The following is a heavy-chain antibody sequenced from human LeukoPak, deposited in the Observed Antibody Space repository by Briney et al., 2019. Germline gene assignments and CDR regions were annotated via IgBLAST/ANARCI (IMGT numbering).Heavy chain of an antibody. Sequence: SETLSLTCAVYGGSFSGYYWSWIRQPPGKGLEWIGEINHSGSTNYNPSLKSRVTISVDTSKNHFSLKLSSVTAADTAVYYCARSPDYYGSGSYLVSYYFDYWGQGTLVTVSS. J-gene: IGHJ4*02. CDR1: GGSFSGYY. CDR2: INHSGST. CDR3: ARSPDYYGSGSYLVSYYFDY. V-gene: IGHV4-34*01. D-gene: IGHD3-10*01.